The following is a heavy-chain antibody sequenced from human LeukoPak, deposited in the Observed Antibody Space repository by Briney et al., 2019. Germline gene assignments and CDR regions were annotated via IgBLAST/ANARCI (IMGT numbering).Heavy chain of an antibody. CDR3: ARGYFDNNDYSNAFDI. CDR1: GASITSSY. D-gene: IGHD3-22*01. V-gene: IGHV4-59*01. CDR2: VHYSRST. Sequence: SETLSLTCTVSGASITSSYWSWIRQPPGKSLEWIAYVHYSRSTNYNPSLKSRVATSVDTAKNQFSLNLSSVTAADTAVYYCARGYFDNNDYSNAFDIWGRGTMATVSS. J-gene: IGHJ3*02.